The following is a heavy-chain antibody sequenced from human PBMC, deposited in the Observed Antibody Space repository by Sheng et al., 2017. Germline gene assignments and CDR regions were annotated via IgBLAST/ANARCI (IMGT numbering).Heavy chain of an antibody. CDR2: IYHSGST. V-gene: IGHV4-38-2*02. CDR3: ARDSDYGDYALRSRYFDL. Sequence: QVQLQESGPGLVKPSETLSLTCAVSGYSISSGYYWGWIRQPPGKGLEWIGSIYHSGSTYYNPSLKSRVTISVDTSKNQFSLKLGSVTAADTAVYYCARDSDYGDYALRSRYFDLWGRGTLVTVSS. CDR1: GYSISSGYY. D-gene: IGHD4-17*01. J-gene: IGHJ2*01.